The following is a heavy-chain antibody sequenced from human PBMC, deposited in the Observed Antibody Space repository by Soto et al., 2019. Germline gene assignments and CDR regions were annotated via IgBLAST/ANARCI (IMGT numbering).Heavy chain of an antibody. CDR1: GDSVSSNSDA. V-gene: IGHV6-1*01. CDR3: AKGDNLGPKTGYAFDP. Sequence: SQTLSLTCAISGDSVSSNSDAWNGIRQSPSRGLEWLGRTYYRSKWYNDYAVSVKSRITINPDTSNNQFSLQLNSVTPEDTAVYFCAKGDNLGPKTGYAFDPWGQGIMVTVSS. D-gene: IGHD5-12*01. J-gene: IGHJ5*02. CDR2: TYYRSKWYN.